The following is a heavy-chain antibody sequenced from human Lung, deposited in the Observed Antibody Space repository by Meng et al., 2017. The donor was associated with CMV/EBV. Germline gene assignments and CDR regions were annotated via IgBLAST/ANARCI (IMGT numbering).Heavy chain of an antibody. CDR2: ISYDGSKN. CDR1: SYG. CDR3: ARDRGDRRGSYVRNWFDP. V-gene: IGHV3-30*04. D-gene: IGHD3-10*01. J-gene: IGHJ5*02. Sequence: SYGFNWVRQAPGKGLEWVAGISYDGSKNFYADSVKGRFIISRDNSNSKLFLQMNNLRSEDTAMYYCARDRGDRRGSYVRNWFDPWGQGTLVTV.